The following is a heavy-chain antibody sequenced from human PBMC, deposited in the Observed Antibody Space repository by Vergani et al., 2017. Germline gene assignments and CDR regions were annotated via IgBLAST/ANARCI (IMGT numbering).Heavy chain of an antibody. J-gene: IGHJ6*02. D-gene: IGHD4-17*01. CDR2: VVPEDGET. CDR3: ATPQTVTTGGMEV. Sequence: EVQLVQSGAEVKKPGATLNISCKVSGYTFTDHYMHWVKQAPGKGLEWMGLVVPEDGETIYEEKFKGRVTIAADTSTDTAHLEMSSLRSEDTAVYYCATPQTVTTGGMEVWGQGTTVIVSS. V-gene: IGHV1-69-2*01. CDR1: GYTFTDHY.